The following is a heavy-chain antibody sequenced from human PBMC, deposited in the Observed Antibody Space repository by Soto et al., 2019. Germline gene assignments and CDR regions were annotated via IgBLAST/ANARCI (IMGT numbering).Heavy chain of an antibody. Sequence: SVKVSCKASGGTFSSYAISWVRQAPGQGLEWMGGIIPIFGTANYAQKFQGRVTITADESTSTAYMELSSLRSEDTAVYYCASSRTYYYDSSGYYLSCWGQGTLVTVSS. J-gene: IGHJ4*02. CDR1: GGTFSSYA. D-gene: IGHD3-22*01. CDR3: ASSRTYYYDSSGYYLSC. CDR2: IIPIFGTA. V-gene: IGHV1-69*13.